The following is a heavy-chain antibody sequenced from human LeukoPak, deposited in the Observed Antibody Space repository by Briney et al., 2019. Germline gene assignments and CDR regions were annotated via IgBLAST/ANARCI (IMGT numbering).Heavy chain of an antibody. CDR1: GFTFSDYY. D-gene: IGHD1-26*01. V-gene: IGHV3-11*04. Sequence: GGSLRLSCAASGFTFSDYYMSWIRQAPGKGLEWVSYISSSGSTIYYADSVKGRFTISRDNAKNSLYLQMNSLRAEDTAVYYCARDRWVGATRGTFDYWGQGTLVTVSS. J-gene: IGHJ4*02. CDR3: ARDRWVGATRGTFDY. CDR2: ISSSGSTI.